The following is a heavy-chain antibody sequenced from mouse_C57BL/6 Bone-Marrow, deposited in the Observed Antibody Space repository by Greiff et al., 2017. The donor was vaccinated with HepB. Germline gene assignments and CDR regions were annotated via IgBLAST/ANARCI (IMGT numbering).Heavy chain of an antibody. CDR3: ARLYYGSSDGYFDV. Sequence: QVQLQQPGAELVKPGASVKLSCKASGYTFTSYWMQWVKQRPGQGLEWIGEIDPSDSYTNYNQKFKGKATLTVDTSSSTAYMQLSSLTSEDSAVYYCARLYYGSSDGYFDVWGTGTTVTVSS. V-gene: IGHV1-50*01. CDR2: IDPSDSYT. CDR1: GYTFTSYW. J-gene: IGHJ1*03. D-gene: IGHD1-1*01.